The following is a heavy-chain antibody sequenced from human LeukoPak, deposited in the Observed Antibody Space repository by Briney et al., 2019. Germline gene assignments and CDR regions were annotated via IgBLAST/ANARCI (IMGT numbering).Heavy chain of an antibody. J-gene: IGHJ6*02. Sequence: PSETLSLTCTVSGGSISGFYWSWLRQPPGKGLKWMGYIYFSGSTNYNPSPKSRVTISVDTFKNQFSLKLSSVTAADTAVYYCARARGDYDFWSGYYFPDFYYYYGMDVWGQGTTVTVSS. V-gene: IGHV4-59*01. CDR1: GGSISGFY. CDR2: IYFSGST. D-gene: IGHD3-3*01. CDR3: ARARGDYDFWSGYYFPDFYYYYGMDV.